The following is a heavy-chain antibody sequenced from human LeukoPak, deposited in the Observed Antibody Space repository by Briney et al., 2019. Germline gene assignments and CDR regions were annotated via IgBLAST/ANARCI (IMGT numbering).Heavy chain of an antibody. V-gene: IGHV3-23*01. CDR1: AFTFSTYA. CDR2: ISGSGANT. J-gene: IGHJ4*02. D-gene: IGHD6-13*01. Sequence: GGSLRLSCAASAFTFSTYAMIWVRQPPRKEREGVSAISGSGANTYYADSAKGRFTISRDNSKNTMYQQMNSLRAEDTAVYYCAKGTAAAGTPRNWGQGTLVTVSS. CDR3: AKGTAAAGTPRN.